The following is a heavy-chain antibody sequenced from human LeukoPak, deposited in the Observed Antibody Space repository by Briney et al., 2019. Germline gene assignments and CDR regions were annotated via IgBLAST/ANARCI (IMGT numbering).Heavy chain of an antibody. CDR1: GGSISSGNW. CDR2: IYHSGST. CDR3: ARDADSSGYHDAFDI. Sequence: PSETLSLTCAVSGGSISSGNWWSWVRQPPGKGLEWIGEIYHSGSTNYNPSLKSRVSISVDKSENQFSLKLSSVTAADTAVYYCARDADSSGYHDAFDIWGQGTMDTVSS. J-gene: IGHJ3*02. V-gene: IGHV4-4*02. D-gene: IGHD3-22*01.